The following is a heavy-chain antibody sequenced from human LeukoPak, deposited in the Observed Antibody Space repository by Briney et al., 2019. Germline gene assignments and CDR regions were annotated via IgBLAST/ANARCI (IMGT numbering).Heavy chain of an antibody. CDR3: ARGFYGYNWFDN. V-gene: IGHV4-4*09. D-gene: IGHD5-24*01. CDR2: IYTTGST. Sequence: PSETLSLTCTVSCGSISTYYWSWIRQPPGKGLEWIGYIYTTGSTNYIPSLKSRVTMSMDTSENQFSLKLSSVTAADTAVYYCARGFYGYNWFDNWGQGTLVTVSS. J-gene: IGHJ4*02. CDR1: CGSISTYY.